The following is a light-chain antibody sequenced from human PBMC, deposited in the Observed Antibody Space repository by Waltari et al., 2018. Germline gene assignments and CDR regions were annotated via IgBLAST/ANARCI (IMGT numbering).Light chain of an antibody. J-gene: IGLJ2*01. V-gene: IGLV2-14*03. Sequence: QSALAQPASVSGSPGQSIALSCTGTSSDLGGYNYVSWYQQYPDKAPKLLIYEVNNRPPGVSTRFSGSKSGNSASLTISEIQAEDEADYYCSSYTNTFVVFGGGTKLTVL. CDR2: EVN. CDR3: SSYTNTFVV. CDR1: SSDLGGYNY.